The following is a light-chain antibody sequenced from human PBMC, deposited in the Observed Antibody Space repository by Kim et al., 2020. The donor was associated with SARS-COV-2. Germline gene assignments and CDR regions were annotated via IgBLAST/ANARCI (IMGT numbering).Light chain of an antibody. Sequence: DIQMTQSPSSLSASVGDRVTITCQASQDISNYLNWYQQKPGKAPKLLMYDAPNLETGVPSRFSGSGSGTDFTFTISSLQPEDIATYYCQQYDNFPLTFGPGTKVDIK. CDR3: QQYDNFPLT. J-gene: IGKJ3*01. CDR2: DAP. CDR1: QDISNY. V-gene: IGKV1-33*01.